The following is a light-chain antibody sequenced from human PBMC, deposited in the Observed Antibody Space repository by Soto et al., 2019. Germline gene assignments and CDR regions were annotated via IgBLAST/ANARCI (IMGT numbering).Light chain of an antibody. V-gene: IGKV3D-15*01. CDR1: QSAGNF. J-gene: IGKJ5*01. Sequence: EQVSTQSPATLPVSPAETASLSRRASQSAGNFLAWYQQKPGQAPRLLIYYISTRATGIPARFSGSGSGTEFTLTINSLQSEDSAVYYCQQHNQWPITVGQGTRLEIK. CDR3: QQHNQWPIT. CDR2: YIS.